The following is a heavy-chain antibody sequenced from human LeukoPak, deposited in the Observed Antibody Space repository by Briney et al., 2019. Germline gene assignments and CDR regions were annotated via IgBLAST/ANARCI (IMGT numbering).Heavy chain of an antibody. CDR2: IYYSGST. Sequence: PSETLSLTCTVSGGSISSSSYYWGWIRQPPGKGLEWIGSIYYSGSTYYNPSLKSRVTISVDTSKNQFSLKLSSVTAADTAVYYCARHGPHSGNYYGSGSYYPNFDYWGQGTLVTVSS. V-gene: IGHV4-39*01. CDR1: GGSISSSSYY. CDR3: ARHGPHSGNYYGSGSYYPNFDY. J-gene: IGHJ4*02. D-gene: IGHD3-10*01.